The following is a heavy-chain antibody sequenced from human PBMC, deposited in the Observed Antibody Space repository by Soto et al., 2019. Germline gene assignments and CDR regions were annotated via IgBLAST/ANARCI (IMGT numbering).Heavy chain of an antibody. J-gene: IGHJ6*02. CDR2: ISYDGSKK. CDR3: AQDWLSYDILPGTFGGMDV. D-gene: IGHD3-9*01. CDR1: GFAFRAFG. Sequence: QVQLVESGGGVIQPGKSLRPSCAASGFAFRAFGMFWVRQAPGKGLEWVAVISYDGSKKYHADSVKGRFTISRDNSMNTLYLQMHSLRPEDTAAYYCAQDWLSYDILPGTFGGMDVWGQGTTVTVSS. V-gene: IGHV3-30*18.